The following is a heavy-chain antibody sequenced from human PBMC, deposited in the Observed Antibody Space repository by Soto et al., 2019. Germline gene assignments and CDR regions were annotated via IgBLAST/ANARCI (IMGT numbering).Heavy chain of an antibody. D-gene: IGHD2-15*01. J-gene: IGHJ5*02. Sequence: SETLSLTCSVSGASINSYYWSWIRQPPGKGLEWIGYIFYSGNTDYNPSLKSRVTLLLDTSKNRISLRLSSVTAADTAVYYCARLRPGGHPMENWFDVWGQGTVVTVSS. CDR3: ARLRPGGHPMENWFDV. V-gene: IGHV4-59*01. CDR2: IFYSGNT. CDR1: GASINSYY.